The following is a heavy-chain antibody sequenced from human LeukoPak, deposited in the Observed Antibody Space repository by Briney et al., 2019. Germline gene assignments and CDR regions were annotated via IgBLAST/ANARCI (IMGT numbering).Heavy chain of an antibody. Sequence: GESLKISCKGSGYSSTNYWIGWVRQMPGKGLEWMGIIYPGDSDTRYSPSFQGQVTISADKSISTAYLQWSSLKASDTAMYYCARRGIAAAGTADWFDPWGQGTLVTVSS. CDR2: IYPGDSDT. J-gene: IGHJ5*02. CDR3: ARRGIAAAGTADWFDP. V-gene: IGHV5-51*01. D-gene: IGHD6-13*01. CDR1: GYSSTNYW.